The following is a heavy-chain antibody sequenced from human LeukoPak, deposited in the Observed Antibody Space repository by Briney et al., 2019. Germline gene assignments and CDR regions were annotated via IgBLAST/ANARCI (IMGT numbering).Heavy chain of an antibody. CDR1: GFTFDACA. CDR3: AKDPPFRSGSSEYYSDS. J-gene: IGHJ4*02. Sequence: GGSLRLSCAASGFTFDACAMHWVRQAPGKGLEWVSGISYNSGSIGYADSVKGRFTISRDNAKNSLYLQMNSLRPEDTALYYCAKDPPFRSGSSEYYSDSWGQGTLVTVSS. V-gene: IGHV3-9*01. D-gene: IGHD6-6*01. CDR2: ISYNSGSI.